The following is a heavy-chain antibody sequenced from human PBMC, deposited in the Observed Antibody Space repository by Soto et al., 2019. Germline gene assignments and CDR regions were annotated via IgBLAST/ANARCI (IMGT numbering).Heavy chain of an antibody. Sequence: PGGSLRLSCAASGFTFSSYAMSWVRQAPGKGLEWVSAISGSGGSTYYADSVKGRFTISRDNSKNTLYLQMNSLRAEDTAVYYCAKDRVYYGSGSYYNVINWFDPWGQGTLVTVSS. CDR3: AKDRVYYGSGSYYNVINWFDP. CDR1: GFTFSSYA. J-gene: IGHJ5*02. D-gene: IGHD3-10*01. CDR2: ISGSGGST. V-gene: IGHV3-23*01.